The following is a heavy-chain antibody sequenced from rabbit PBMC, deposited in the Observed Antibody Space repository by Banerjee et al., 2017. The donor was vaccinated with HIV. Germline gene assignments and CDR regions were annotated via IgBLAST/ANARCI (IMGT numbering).Heavy chain of an antibody. CDR1: GFDFSSNA. V-gene: IGHV1S45*01. CDR3: ARFAGNTYYTYFNL. Sequence: QEQLKETGGGLVQPGGSLTLSCKASGFDFSSNAMCWVRQAPGKGLELIALIYAGNSGSTWYATWAKGRFTISKTSSTTVTLQMTSLTAADTATYFCARFAGNTYYTYFNLWGQGTLVTVS. J-gene: IGHJ4*01. D-gene: IGHD8-1*01. CDR2: IYAGNSGST.